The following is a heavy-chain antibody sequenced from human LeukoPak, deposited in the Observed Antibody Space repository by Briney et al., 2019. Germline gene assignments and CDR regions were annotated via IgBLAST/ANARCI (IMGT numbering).Heavy chain of an antibody. Sequence: SETLSLTCTVSGGSISSSSYYWGWIRQPPGKGLEWIGSIYYSGSTYYNPSLKSRVTISVDTSKNQFSLKLSSVTAADTAVYYCAREIAAAGTGWFDPWGQGTLVTVSS. D-gene: IGHD6-13*01. CDR1: GGSISSSSYY. CDR2: IYYSGST. J-gene: IGHJ5*02. CDR3: AREIAAAGTGWFDP. V-gene: IGHV4-39*07.